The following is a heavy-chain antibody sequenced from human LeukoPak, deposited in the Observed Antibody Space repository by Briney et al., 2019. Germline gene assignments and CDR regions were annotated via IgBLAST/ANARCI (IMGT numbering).Heavy chain of an antibody. D-gene: IGHD3-22*01. Sequence: GGTLRLSCAASGFTFSSYGMSWVRQAPGKGLEWVSGIRSSGDSTYYADSVKGRFTISRDNSKNTLYLQMNSLRAEDTAVYYCAKAYYYDSSGLTRFDYWGQGTLVTVSS. V-gene: IGHV3-23*01. J-gene: IGHJ4*02. CDR1: GFTFSSYG. CDR3: AKAYYYDSSGLTRFDY. CDR2: IRSSGDST.